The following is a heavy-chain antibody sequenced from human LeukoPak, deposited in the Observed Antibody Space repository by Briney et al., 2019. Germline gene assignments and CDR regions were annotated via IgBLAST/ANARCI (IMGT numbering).Heavy chain of an antibody. CDR1: GGTFSSYA. CDR3: ARGHFWSGYHYYYMDV. Sequence: GASVKVSCKASGGTFSSYAISWVRQAPGQGLEWMGGITPIFGTANYAQKFQGRVTITTNESTSTAYMELSSLRSEDTAVYYRARGHFWSGYHYYYMDVWGKGTTVTVSS. D-gene: IGHD3-3*02. J-gene: IGHJ6*03. CDR2: ITPIFGTA. V-gene: IGHV1-69*05.